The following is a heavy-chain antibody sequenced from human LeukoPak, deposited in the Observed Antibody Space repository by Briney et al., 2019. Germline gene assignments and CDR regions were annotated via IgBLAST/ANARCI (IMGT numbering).Heavy chain of an antibody. CDR2: INHSGST. J-gene: IGHJ4*02. Sequence: SETLSLTCAVYGGSFSGYYWSWIRQPPGKGLEWIGEINHSGSTNYNPSLKSRVTISVDKSKNQFSLKLSSVTAADTAVYYCVKDRGNHVTDYWGQGTLVTVSS. CDR1: GGSFSGYY. V-gene: IGHV4-34*01. CDR3: VKDRGNHVTDY. D-gene: IGHD1-14*01.